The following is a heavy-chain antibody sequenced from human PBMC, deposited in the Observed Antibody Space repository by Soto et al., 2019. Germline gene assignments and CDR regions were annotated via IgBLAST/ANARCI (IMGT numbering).Heavy chain of an antibody. D-gene: IGHD4-17*01. CDR3: ASCAATVTPFHY. V-gene: IGHV4-38-2*01. Sequence: PETLSLTCSVSVYSISSGYYWGWIRQPPGKGLEWIGSIYHSGSTYYNPSLESRVTISVDTSKNQFSLKLSSVTAADTAVYYCASCAATVTPFHYWGPALLVT. CDR1: VYSISSGYY. J-gene: IGHJ4*02. CDR2: IYHSGST.